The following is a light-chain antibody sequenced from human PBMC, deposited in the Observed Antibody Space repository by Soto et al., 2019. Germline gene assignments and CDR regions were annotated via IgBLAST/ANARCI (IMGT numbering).Light chain of an antibody. CDR2: DAS. J-gene: IGKJ5*01. V-gene: IGKV1-13*02. Sequence: AIQLTQSPSSLSASVGDRVTITCLASQGISSALAWYQQKPGKAPKLLIYDASNLESGVPPRFSGSGSGTDFTLAISSLQPEDFATYYCQQLNSYPRTFGQGTRLEIK. CDR1: QGISSA. CDR3: QQLNSYPRT.